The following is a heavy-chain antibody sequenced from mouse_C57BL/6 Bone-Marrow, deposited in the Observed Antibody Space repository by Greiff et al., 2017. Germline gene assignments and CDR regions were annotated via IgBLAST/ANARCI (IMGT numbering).Heavy chain of an antibody. V-gene: IGHV1-5*01. J-gene: IGHJ4*01. CDR2: IYPGNSDT. D-gene: IGHD1-1*01. CDR1: GYTFTSYW. CDR3: TRWPVIVGGSWYAMDY. Sequence: VQLQQSGTVLARPGASVKMSCKTSGYTFTSYWMHWVKQRPGQGLEWIGAIYPGNSDTSYNQKFKGKAKLTAVTSASTAYMELSSLTNEDSAVYYCTRWPVIVGGSWYAMDYWGQGTSVTVSS.